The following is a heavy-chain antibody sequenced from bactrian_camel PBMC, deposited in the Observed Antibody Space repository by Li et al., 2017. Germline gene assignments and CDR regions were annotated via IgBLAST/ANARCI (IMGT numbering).Heavy chain of an antibody. J-gene: IGHJ4*01. V-gene: IGHV3-2*01. CDR1: GLTFSSHA. Sequence: LVESGGGLVQPGGSLRLSCAASGLTFSSHAMSWVRQAPGKGLEWVSTISSDSSITYYADSVKGRFTISRDNAKNTVALQMNSLESEDTALYYCAATGDSWGGDFGHWGQGTQVTVSS. CDR3: AATGDSWGGDFGH. CDR2: ISSDSSIT. D-gene: IGHD5*01.